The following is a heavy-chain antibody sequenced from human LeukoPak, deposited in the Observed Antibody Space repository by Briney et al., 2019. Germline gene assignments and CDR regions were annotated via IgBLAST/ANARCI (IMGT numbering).Heavy chain of an antibody. J-gene: IGHJ4*02. D-gene: IGHD6-13*01. CDR2: ISTYTGNI. CDR1: GYTFTGYY. Sequence: GASVKVSCKASGYTFTGYYMHWVRQAPGQGLEWMGWISTYTGNIKYGRKLQGRATMTTDTSTNTAYMELSSLRSEDTAVYYCARELMAGIAAAAGYFDYWGQGTLVTVSS. V-gene: IGHV1-18*04. CDR3: ARELMAGIAAAAGYFDY.